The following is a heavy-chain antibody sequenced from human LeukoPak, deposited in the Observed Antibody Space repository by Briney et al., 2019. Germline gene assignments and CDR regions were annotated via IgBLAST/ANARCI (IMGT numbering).Heavy chain of an antibody. D-gene: IGHD6-13*01. CDR2: ISSSGSTI. Sequence: PGGSLRLSCAASGFTFSSYEMNWVPQAPGKGLEWGSYISSSGSTIYYADSVRGRFTISRDHDKNSLYLQMNSLRAEDTAGSYCARDPGQQLARFDYLGQGTLVTVSS. V-gene: IGHV3-48*03. CDR3: ARDPGQQLARFDY. J-gene: IGHJ4*02. CDR1: GFTFSSYE.